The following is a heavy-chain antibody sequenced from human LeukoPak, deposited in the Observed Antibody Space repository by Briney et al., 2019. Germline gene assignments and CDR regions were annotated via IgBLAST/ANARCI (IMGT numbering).Heavy chain of an antibody. CDR1: GITLSPYW. V-gene: IGHV3-74*01. D-gene: IGHD6-13*01. CDR3: AKVLWIAAAEPFDY. J-gene: IGHJ4*02. CDR2: INSDGSSI. Sequence: GGSLRLSCAASGITLSPYWMHWVRQAPGKGLVWVSRINSDGSSIAYADSVKGRFTISRDNSKNTLYLQMNSLRAEDTAVYYCAKVLWIAAAEPFDYWGQGTLVTVSS.